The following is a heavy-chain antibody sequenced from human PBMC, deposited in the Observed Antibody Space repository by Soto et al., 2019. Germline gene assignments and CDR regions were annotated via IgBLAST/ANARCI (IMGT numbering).Heavy chain of an antibody. CDR1: GFTFSSYA. CDR2: ISGSGGST. Sequence: GGSLRLSCAASGFTFSSYAMSWVRQAPGKGLEWVSAISGSGGSTYYADSVKGRFTISRDNSKNTLYLQMNSLRAEDTAVYYCAKDLGGGTLHVLGGMDVWGQGPTVTVYS. D-gene: IGHD2-15*01. V-gene: IGHV3-23*01. J-gene: IGHJ6*02. CDR3: AKDLGGGTLHVLGGMDV.